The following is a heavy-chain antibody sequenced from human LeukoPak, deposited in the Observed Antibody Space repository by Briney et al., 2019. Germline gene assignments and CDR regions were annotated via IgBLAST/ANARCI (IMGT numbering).Heavy chain of an antibody. CDR2: ISLSGHT. CDR1: GGSITSTNW. CDR3: SRENGAFSPFGY. D-gene: IGHD2-8*01. Sequence: PSGTLSLTCGVSGGSITSTNWWSWVRQPPGQGLEWIGEISLSGHTNYNPSLKSRVTMALDKSKNHLSLNLTSVTAADTAVYYCSRENGAFSPFGYWGQRTLVTVPS. V-gene: IGHV4-4*02. J-gene: IGHJ4*02.